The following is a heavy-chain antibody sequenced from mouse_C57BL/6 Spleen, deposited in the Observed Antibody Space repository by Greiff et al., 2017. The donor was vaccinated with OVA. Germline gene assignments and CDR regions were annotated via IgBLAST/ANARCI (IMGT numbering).Heavy chain of an antibody. J-gene: IGHJ1*03. D-gene: IGHD3-3*01. CDR1: GYTFTDYN. Sequence: VQLQQSGPELVKPGASVKMSCKASGYTFTDYNMHWVKQSHGKSLEWIGYINPNNGGTSYNQKFKGKATLTVNKSSSTAYMELRSLTSEDSAVYYCARGGDGDWYFDVWGTGTTVTVSS. CDR2: INPNNGGT. V-gene: IGHV1-22*01. CDR3: ARGGDGDWYFDV.